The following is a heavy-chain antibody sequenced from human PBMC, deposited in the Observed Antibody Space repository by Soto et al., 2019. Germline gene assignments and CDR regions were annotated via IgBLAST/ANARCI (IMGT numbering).Heavy chain of an antibody. J-gene: IGHJ5*02. Sequence: SVKVSSTASGGTFSSNAISCVRQAPKQGLEWMGGIIPIFGTANYAQKFQGRVTITADESTSTAYMELSSLRSEDTAVYYCAREPGIAAAGTSWFDPWGQGTLVTVSS. V-gene: IGHV1-69*13. CDR1: GGTFSSNA. CDR3: AREPGIAAAGTSWFDP. D-gene: IGHD6-13*01. CDR2: IIPIFGTA.